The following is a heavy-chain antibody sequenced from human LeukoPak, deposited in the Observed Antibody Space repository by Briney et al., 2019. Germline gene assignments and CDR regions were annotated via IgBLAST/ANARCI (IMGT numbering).Heavy chain of an antibody. J-gene: IGHJ4*02. CDR1: GFTFGDYA. V-gene: IGHV3-49*04. CDR2: IASETYGGTA. CDR3: TRDQTPYY. Sequence: GGSLKLSCTASGFTFGDYAMTWVRQAPGKGLEWVGFIASETYGGTAEYAASVKGRFTISRDDSKSIAYLQMNSLKTEDTAVYYCTRDQTPYYWGQGTLVTVSS.